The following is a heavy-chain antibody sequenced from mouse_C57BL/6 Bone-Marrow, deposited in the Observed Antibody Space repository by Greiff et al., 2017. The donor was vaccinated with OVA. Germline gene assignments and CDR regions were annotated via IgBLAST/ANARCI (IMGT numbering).Heavy chain of an antibody. D-gene: IGHD2-2*01. CDR3: ARGRVSYWYFDV. CDR2: IYPRSGNT. CDR1: GYTFTSYG. V-gene: IGHV1-81*01. J-gene: IGHJ1*03. Sequence: VKLVESGAELARPGASVKLSCKASGYTFTSYGISWVKQRTGQGLEWIGEIYPRSGNTYYNEKFKGKATLTADKSSSTAYMELRSLTSEDSAVYFCARGRVSYWYFDVWGTGTTVTVSS.